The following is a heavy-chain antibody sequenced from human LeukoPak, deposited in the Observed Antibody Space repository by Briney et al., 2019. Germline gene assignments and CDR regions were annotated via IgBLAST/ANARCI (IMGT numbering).Heavy chain of an antibody. CDR1: GGSISSYY. CDR3: ASGAKQWLVPIDY. J-gene: IGHJ4*02. Sequence: SETLSLTCAVYGGSISSYYWSWIRQHPGKGLEWIGYIYYSGSTYYNPSLKSRVTISVDTSKNQFSLKLSSVTAADTAVYYCASGAKQWLVPIDYWGQGTLVTVSS. D-gene: IGHD6-19*01. CDR2: IYYSGST. V-gene: IGHV4-59*06.